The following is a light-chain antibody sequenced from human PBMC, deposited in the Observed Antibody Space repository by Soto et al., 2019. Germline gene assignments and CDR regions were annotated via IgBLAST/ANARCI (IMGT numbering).Light chain of an antibody. V-gene: IGLV2-14*03. CDR3: TSYTTSATLV. CDR2: DVS. CDR1: SSDVGGYKY. Sequence: QSVLTQPASVSGSPGQSITISCTGTSSDVGGYKYVSWYQQHPGKAPKLMIFDVSNRPSGISNRFSGSKSGSTASLTISGLQAEDEADYHCTSYTTSATLVFGTGTKVTVL. J-gene: IGLJ1*01.